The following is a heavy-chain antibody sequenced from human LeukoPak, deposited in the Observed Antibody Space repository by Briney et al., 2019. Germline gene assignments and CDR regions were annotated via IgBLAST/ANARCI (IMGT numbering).Heavy chain of an antibody. Sequence: GGSLRLSCAASRFTFSSYEMNWVRQAPGKGLEWVSAISGSGGSTYYADSVKGRFTISRDNSKNTLYLQMNSLRAEDTAVYYCAKARYCSGGSCYTVVDYWGRGTLVTVSS. D-gene: IGHD2-15*01. CDR1: RFTFSSYE. V-gene: IGHV3-23*01. J-gene: IGHJ4*02. CDR2: ISGSGGST. CDR3: AKARYCSGGSCYTVVDY.